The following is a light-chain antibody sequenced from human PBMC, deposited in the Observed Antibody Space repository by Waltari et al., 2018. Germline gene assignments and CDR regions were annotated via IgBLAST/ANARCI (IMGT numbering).Light chain of an antibody. Sequence: DIVMTQSPDSLAVSLGESATINSKSSQSVLYSSNNKNYLAWYQQKPGQPPKLLIYWASTRESGVPDRFSGSGSGTDFTLTISSLQAEDVAVYYCQQYYSTPFTFGPGTKVDIK. CDR3: QQYYSTPFT. CDR2: WAS. J-gene: IGKJ3*01. CDR1: QSVLYSSNNKNY. V-gene: IGKV4-1*01.